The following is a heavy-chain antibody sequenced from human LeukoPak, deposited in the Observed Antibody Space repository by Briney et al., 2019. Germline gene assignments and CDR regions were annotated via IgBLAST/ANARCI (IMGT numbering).Heavy chain of an antibody. CDR3: VKGGLTALYYGMDV. D-gene: IGHD1-26*01. V-gene: IGHV3-23*01. Sequence: GGSLRLSCAASEFTFGRYAMNWVREVPGEGLEWVSSISGGGLSIYYADSVKGRFTISRDNSTNTLYLQMNSLRVEDTAVYFCVKGGLTALYYGMDVWGQGTTVTVSS. CDR1: EFTFGRYA. J-gene: IGHJ6*02. CDR2: ISGGGLSI.